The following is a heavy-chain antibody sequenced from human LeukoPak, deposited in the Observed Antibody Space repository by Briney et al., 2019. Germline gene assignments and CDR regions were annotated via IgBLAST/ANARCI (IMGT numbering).Heavy chain of an antibody. J-gene: IGHJ6*02. CDR1: GGTFSSYA. CDR2: IIPIFGTA. D-gene: IGHD3-22*01. CDR3: ARPYEPTLYYYYGMDV. V-gene: IGHV1-69*13. Sequence: SVKVSCKASGGTFSSYAISWVRQAPGQGLEWMGGIIPIFGTANYAQKFQGRVTITADESTSTAYMELSSLRSEDTAVYYCARPYEPTLYYYYGMDVWGQGTTVTVSS.